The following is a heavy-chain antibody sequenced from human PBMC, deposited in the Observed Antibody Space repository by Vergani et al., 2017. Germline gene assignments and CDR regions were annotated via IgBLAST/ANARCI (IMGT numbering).Heavy chain of an antibody. Sequence: QVQLVQSGAEVKKPGASVQVSCKASGYTFTGYYMHWVRQAPGQGLEWMGWINPNSGGTNYAQKFQGRVTMTRDTSISTAYMELSRLRSDDTAVYYCARESTELGYCSSTSCYHAVDDWGQGTLVTVSS. CDR1: GYTFTGYY. CDR3: ARESTELGYCSSTSCYHAVDD. J-gene: IGHJ4*02. CDR2: INPNSGGT. D-gene: IGHD2-2*01. V-gene: IGHV1-2*02.